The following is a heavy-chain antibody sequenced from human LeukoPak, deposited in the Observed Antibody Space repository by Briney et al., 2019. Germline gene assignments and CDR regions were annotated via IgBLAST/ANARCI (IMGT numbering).Heavy chain of an antibody. CDR1: GFTFSSYG. CDR3: AKDLINYYYGMDV. Sequence: GGSLRLSCAASGFTFSSYGMHWVRQAPGKGLEWVAVISHDGSNKYYADSVKGRFTISRDNSKNTLYLQMNSLRAEDTAVYYCAKDLINYYYGMDVWGQGTTVTVSS. CDR2: ISHDGSNK. J-gene: IGHJ6*02. V-gene: IGHV3-30*18.